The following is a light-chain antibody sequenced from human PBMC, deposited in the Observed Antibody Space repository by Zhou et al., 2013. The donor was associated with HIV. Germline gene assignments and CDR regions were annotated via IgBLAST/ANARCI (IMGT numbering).Light chain of an antibody. Sequence: DIQMTQSPSILSATVGDRVTITCRASQSINKWLAWYQVKPGKAPNLLIQKASTSQSGVPSRFSGSGSGTEFTLTISSLQPDDFATYYCQQLNSYLLTFGGGTKVEIK. CDR1: QSINKW. J-gene: IGKJ4*01. V-gene: IGKV1-5*03. CDR2: KAS. CDR3: QQLNSYLLT.